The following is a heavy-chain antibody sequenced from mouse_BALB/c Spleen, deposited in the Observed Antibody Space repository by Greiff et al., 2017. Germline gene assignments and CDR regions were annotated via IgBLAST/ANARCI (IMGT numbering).Heavy chain of an antibody. Sequence: EVQLQQSGPELVKPGASVKMSCKASGYTFTSYVMHWVRQKPGQGLEWIGYINTYNDGTKYNEKFKGKSTLTSDKASSTAYMKLSSLTSEDSAVYYCARYYTDYLDYWGQGTTLTVSS. CDR3: ARYYTDYLDY. J-gene: IGHJ2*01. CDR1: GYTFTSYV. V-gene: IGHV1-14*01. CDR2: INTYNDGT. D-gene: IGHD2-12*01.